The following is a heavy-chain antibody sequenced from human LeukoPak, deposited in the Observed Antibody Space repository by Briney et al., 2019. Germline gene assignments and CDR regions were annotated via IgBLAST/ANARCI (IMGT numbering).Heavy chain of an antibody. CDR2: IKQDGSEK. CDR3: ASEARSLEWLSQ. J-gene: IGHJ4*02. Sequence: GGSLRLSCAASGFTFSNYWMSWVRQAPGKGLEWVANIKQDGSEKNYVDSVKGQFTISRDNAKNSLYLQMNSLRAEDTAVYYCASEARSLEWLSQGGQGALVTVSS. CDR1: GFTFSNYW. D-gene: IGHD3-3*01. V-gene: IGHV3-7*01.